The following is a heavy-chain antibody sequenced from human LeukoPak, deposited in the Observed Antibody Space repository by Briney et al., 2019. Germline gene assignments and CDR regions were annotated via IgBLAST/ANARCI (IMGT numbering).Heavy chain of an antibody. CDR2: IYYSGST. J-gene: IGHJ4*02. D-gene: IGHD6-19*01. Sequence: SQTLSLTCTVSGGSISSGGYYWSWIRQHPGKGLEWIGYIYYSGSTYYNPSLKSRVTISVDTSKNQFSLKLSSVTAANTAVYYCARESVAGNGVDYWGQGTLVTVSS. CDR3: ARESVAGNGVDY. CDR1: GGSISSGGYY. V-gene: IGHV4-31*03.